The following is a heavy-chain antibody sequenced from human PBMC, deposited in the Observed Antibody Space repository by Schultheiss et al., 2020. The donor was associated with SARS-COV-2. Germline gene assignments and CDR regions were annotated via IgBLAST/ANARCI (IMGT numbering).Heavy chain of an antibody. J-gene: IGHJ6*02. CDR2: ISSSSSYI. CDR3: ASLDDYGDQAYYYYGMDV. CDR1: GFTFSNAW. Sequence: GGSLRLSCAASGFTFSNAWMSWVRQAPGKGLEWVSSISSSSSYIYYADSVKGRFTISRDNAKNSLYLQMNSLRAEDTAVYYCASLDDYGDQAYYYYGMDVWGQGTTVTVSS. D-gene: IGHD4-17*01. V-gene: IGHV3-21*01.